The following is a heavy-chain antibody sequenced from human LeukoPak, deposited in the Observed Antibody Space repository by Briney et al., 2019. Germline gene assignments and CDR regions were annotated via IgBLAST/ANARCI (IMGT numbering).Heavy chain of an antibody. D-gene: IGHD3-10*01. CDR3: AKDFIYGSGKDAFDI. J-gene: IGHJ3*02. CDR1: GFTFSSYA. Sequence: PGGSLRLSCAASGFTFSSYAMSWVRQAPGKGLEWVSAISGSGGSTYYADPVKGRFTISRDNSKNTLYLQMNSLRAEDTAVYYCAKDFIYGSGKDAFDIWGQGTMVTVSS. V-gene: IGHV3-23*01. CDR2: ISGSGGST.